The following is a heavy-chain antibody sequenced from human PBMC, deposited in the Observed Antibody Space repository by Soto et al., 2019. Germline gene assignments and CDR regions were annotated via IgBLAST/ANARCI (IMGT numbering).Heavy chain of an antibody. Sequence: GSLRLSCVASGFTFSNAWMSWVRQAPGKGLEWVGRIKSKTDGGTGDYGGPVKGRFTISRDDPKNTLYLQMKSLKIEDTAVYYCTRVIPKVNWELGPWGQGTLVTVSS. CDR3: TRVIPKVNWELGP. V-gene: IGHV3-15*05. J-gene: IGHJ5*02. CDR2: IKSKTDGGTG. D-gene: IGHD1-26*01. CDR1: GFTFSNAW.